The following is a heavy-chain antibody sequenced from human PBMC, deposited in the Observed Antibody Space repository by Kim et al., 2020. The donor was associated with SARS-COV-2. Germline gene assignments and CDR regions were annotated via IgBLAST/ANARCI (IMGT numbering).Heavy chain of an antibody. V-gene: IGHV4-39*01. Sequence: RVTISVDTSKNQFSLKLSSVTAADTAVYYCARQGYGDYVRMSYYYYGMDVWGQGTTVTVSS. CDR3: ARQGYGDYVRMSYYYYGMDV. J-gene: IGHJ6*02. D-gene: IGHD4-17*01.